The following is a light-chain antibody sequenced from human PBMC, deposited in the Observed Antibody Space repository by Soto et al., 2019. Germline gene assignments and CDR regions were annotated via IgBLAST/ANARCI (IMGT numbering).Light chain of an antibody. CDR2: LAS. CDR1: QGIRNP. J-gene: IGKJ5*01. Sequence: IQLTQSPSSLSASVGDRVTITCRASQGIRNPLAWYQQKPGQGPKLLIYLASTLQSGVPSKFSGNGSGTDFTLTFSSLQPKDFATYYCQQVDSYPITFGQGTRLEIK. CDR3: QQVDSYPIT. V-gene: IGKV1-9*01.